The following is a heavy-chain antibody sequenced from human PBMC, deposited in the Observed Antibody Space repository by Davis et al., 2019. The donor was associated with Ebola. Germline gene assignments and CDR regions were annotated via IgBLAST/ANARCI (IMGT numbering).Heavy chain of an antibody. D-gene: IGHD1-20*01. CDR3: VKDDVTAGRFNY. CDR1: GGSINNYF. Sequence: MPSETLSLTCTVSGGSINNYFWSWIRQPPGKGLEWIGNIHYLGNTNYNPSLKSRVTMSVDTSKNQFSLKLSSVTAADTAMYYCVKDDVTAGRFNYWGQGSLVTVSS. CDR2: IHYLGNT. V-gene: IGHV4-59*03. J-gene: IGHJ4*02.